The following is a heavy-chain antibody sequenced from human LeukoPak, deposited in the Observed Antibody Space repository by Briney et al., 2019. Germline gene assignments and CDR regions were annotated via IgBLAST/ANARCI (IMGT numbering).Heavy chain of an antibody. Sequence: PSETLSLTCTVSGGSISSSSYYWGWIRQPPGKGLEWIGCIYYSGSTYYNPSLKRRVTISVDTSKIQFSLKLSSVTAADTAVYYCASQGDSSGYYRGFDPWGQGTLVTVSS. CDR2: IYYSGST. CDR3: ASQGDSSGYYRGFDP. J-gene: IGHJ5*02. CDR1: GGSISSSSYY. V-gene: IGHV4-39*01. D-gene: IGHD3-22*01.